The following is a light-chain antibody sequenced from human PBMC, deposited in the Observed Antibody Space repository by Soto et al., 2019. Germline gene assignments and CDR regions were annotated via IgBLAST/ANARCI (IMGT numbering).Light chain of an antibody. J-gene: IGLJ2*01. Sequence: QSALTQPASVSGSPGQSITISCTGTSSDVGGYNSVSWYQQYSGKAPKLMIYEVSDRPSGVSNRFSGSKSGNTASLTISGLQAEDEAAYYCSSYTSSSTLIFGGGTKLTVL. CDR3: SSYTSSSTLI. CDR2: EVS. V-gene: IGLV2-14*01. CDR1: SSDVGGYNS.